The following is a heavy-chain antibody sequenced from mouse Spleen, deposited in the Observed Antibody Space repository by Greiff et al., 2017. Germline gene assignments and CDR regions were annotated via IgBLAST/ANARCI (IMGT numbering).Heavy chain of an antibody. CDR3: ASYDYDDWFAY. D-gene: IGHD2-4*01. CDR1: GFSLTSYG. CDR2: IWSGGST. J-gene: IGHJ3*01. V-gene: IGHV2-2*02. Sequence: QVQLKQSGPGLVQPSQSLSITCTVSGFSLTSYGVHWVRQSPGKGLEWLGVIWSGGSTDYNAAFISRLSISKDNSKSQVFFKMNSLQANDTAIYYCASYDYDDWFAYWGQGTLVTVSA.